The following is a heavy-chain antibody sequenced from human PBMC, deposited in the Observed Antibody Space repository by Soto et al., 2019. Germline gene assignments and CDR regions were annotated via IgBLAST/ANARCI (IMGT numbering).Heavy chain of an antibody. D-gene: IGHD3-22*01. CDR2: ISYGGSIK. CDR3: ARDTAERYYDSSGYTLDY. J-gene: IGHJ4*02. V-gene: IGHV3-30-3*01. Sequence: LRLSCAASGFTFSTYAMHWVRQAPGKGLEWVAIISYGGSIKYYADSVKGRFTISRDISKNTLYLQMNSLRVEDTAVYYCARDTAERYYDSSGYTLDYWGQGTLVTVSS. CDR1: GFTFSTYA.